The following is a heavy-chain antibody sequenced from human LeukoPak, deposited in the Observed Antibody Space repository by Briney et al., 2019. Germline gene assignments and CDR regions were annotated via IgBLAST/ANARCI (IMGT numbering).Heavy chain of an antibody. J-gene: IGHJ4*02. V-gene: IGHV4-34*01. CDR1: GGSFSGYY. Sequence: SETLSLTCAVYGGSFSGYYWSWIRQPPGKGLEWIGEINHSGSTNYNPSLKSRVTISVDTSKNQFSLKLSSVTAADTAVYYCARAKPAYSSSWYDYWGQGTLVTVSS. CDR2: INHSGST. D-gene: IGHD6-13*01. CDR3: ARAKPAYSSSWYDY.